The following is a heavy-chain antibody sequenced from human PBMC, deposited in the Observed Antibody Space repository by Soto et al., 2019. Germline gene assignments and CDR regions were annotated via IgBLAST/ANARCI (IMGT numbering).Heavy chain of an antibody. D-gene: IGHD6-6*01. CDR1: GFTFSDYY. Sequence: QVHLVESGGGLVKPGGSLRLSCAASGFTFSDYYVTWIRQAPGKGLEWLSYISSTSRHTDYADSVKGRFTISRDNANNSLYLQMNSLRVDDTAVYFCARAASAAGRRYFDYWGQGALVTVSS. CDR2: ISSTSRHT. V-gene: IGHV3-11*06. J-gene: IGHJ4*02. CDR3: ARAASAAGRRYFDY.